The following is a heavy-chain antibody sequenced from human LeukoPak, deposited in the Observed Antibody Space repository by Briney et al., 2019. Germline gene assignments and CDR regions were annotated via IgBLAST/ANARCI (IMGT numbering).Heavy chain of an antibody. CDR1: GFTFDDYG. Sequence: GGSLRLSCAASGFTFDDYGMSWVRQAPGKGLEWVANIKQDGSEKYYVDSVKGRFTISRDNAKNSLYLQMNSLRAEDTAVYYCARENYFDYWGQGTLVTVSS. CDR2: IKQDGSEK. CDR3: ARENYFDY. V-gene: IGHV3-7*01. J-gene: IGHJ4*02.